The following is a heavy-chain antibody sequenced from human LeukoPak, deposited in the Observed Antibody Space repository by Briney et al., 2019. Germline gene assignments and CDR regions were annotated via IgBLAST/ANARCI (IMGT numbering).Heavy chain of an antibody. CDR1: GFTFDDYA. Sequence: GRSLRLSCAAAGFTFDDYAMHWVRQAPGKGLEWVSGISWNSGSIGYADSVKGRFTISRDNAKNSLYLQVNSLRAEDMALYYCAKGGFDWSIDAFDIWGQGTMVTVSS. CDR3: AKGGFDWSIDAFDI. J-gene: IGHJ3*02. CDR2: ISWNSGSI. V-gene: IGHV3-9*03. D-gene: IGHD3-9*01.